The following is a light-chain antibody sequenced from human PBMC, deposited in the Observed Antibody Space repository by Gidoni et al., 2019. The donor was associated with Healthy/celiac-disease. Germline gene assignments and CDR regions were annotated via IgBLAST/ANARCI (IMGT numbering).Light chain of an antibody. CDR3: QQYGSSPGWT. Sequence: EIVLTQSPGTLSLSQGERATLSCRASQSVSSSYLAWYQQKPGQAPRLLIYGASSRATGLPDTFSGSGSWRDFTLTISRLETEDFSVYYCQQYGSSPGWTFGQGTKVEIK. J-gene: IGKJ1*01. CDR2: GAS. CDR1: QSVSSSY. V-gene: IGKV3-20*01.